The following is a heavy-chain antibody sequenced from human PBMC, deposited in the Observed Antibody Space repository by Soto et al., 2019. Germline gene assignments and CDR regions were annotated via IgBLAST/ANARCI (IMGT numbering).Heavy chain of an antibody. CDR3: ARHYTEMVRGVITGPFDY. CDR1: GGSVSRRSSY. Sequence: SETLSLTCTVSGGSVSRRSSYWSWIRQPPGKGLEWIGYIYYSGSTNYNPSLKSRVTISVDTSKNQFSLKLSSVTAADTAVYYCARHYTEMVRGVITGPFDYWGQGTLVTVSS. D-gene: IGHD3-10*01. V-gene: IGHV4-61*01. J-gene: IGHJ4*02. CDR2: IYYSGST.